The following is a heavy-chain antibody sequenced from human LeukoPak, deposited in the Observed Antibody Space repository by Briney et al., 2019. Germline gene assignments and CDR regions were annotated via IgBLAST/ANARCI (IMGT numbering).Heavy chain of an antibody. CDR3: ARDLRYNWFDP. CDR1: GSTFSTYD. Sequence: GGSLRLSCAASGSTFSTYDMSWVRQAPGKGLEWVSYISSSSSTIYYADSVKGRFTISRDNAKNSLYLQMNSLRAEDTAVYYCARDLRYNWFDPWGQGTLVTVSS. CDR2: ISSSSSTI. J-gene: IGHJ5*02. V-gene: IGHV3-48*01.